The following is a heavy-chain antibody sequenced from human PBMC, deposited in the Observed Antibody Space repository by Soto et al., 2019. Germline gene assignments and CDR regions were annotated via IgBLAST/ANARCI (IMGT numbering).Heavy chain of an antibody. Sequence: GESLKISCKGSGYSFTSYWISWVRQMPGKGLEWMGRIDPSDSYTNYSPSFQGHVTISADKSISTAYLQWSSLKASDTAMYYCARRAVVPATVGYYYGMDVWGQGTTVTSP. CDR2: IDPSDSYT. CDR3: ARRAVVPATVGYYYGMDV. J-gene: IGHJ6*02. D-gene: IGHD2-2*01. V-gene: IGHV5-10-1*01. CDR1: GYSFTSYW.